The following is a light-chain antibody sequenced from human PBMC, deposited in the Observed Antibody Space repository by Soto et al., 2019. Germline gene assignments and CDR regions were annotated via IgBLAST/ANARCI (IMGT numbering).Light chain of an antibody. V-gene: IGKV3-20*01. Sequence: EIVLTQSPGTLSLSPGERATLSCRASQSVSSSYLAWYQQKPGQAPRLLIYGASSRATGIPDRFSGSGSGTDFTLTISRLEPEDFAVYYCQTYGSSPPGVTFGQGTRLAIK. J-gene: IGKJ5*01. CDR2: GAS. CDR3: QTYGSSPPGVT. CDR1: QSVSSSY.